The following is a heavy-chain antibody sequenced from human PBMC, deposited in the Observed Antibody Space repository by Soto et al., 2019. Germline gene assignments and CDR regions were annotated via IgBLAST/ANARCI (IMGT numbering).Heavy chain of an antibody. Sequence: PGGSLRLSCAASGFTFSSYGMHWVRQATGKGLEWVSAIGTAGDTYYPGSVKGRFTISRENAKNSLYLQMNSLRAGDTAVYYCARGGGRVATPWFDPWGQGTLVTVSS. CDR2: IGTAGDT. D-gene: IGHD5-12*01. V-gene: IGHV3-13*04. J-gene: IGHJ5*02. CDR3: ARGGGRVATPWFDP. CDR1: GFTFSSYG.